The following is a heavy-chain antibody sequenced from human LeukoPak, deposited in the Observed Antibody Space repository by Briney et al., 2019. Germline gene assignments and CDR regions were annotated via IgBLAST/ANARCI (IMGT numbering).Heavy chain of an antibody. Sequence: KPSETLSLTCTVSGGSISDYYWNWIRQPPGKGLEWIGYKYYRGSSNFNPSLKSRVTISVDTSKNHLSLKLTSVTAADTAVYYCARRGPRGTDFDFWGQGTLVTVSS. J-gene: IGHJ4*02. CDR2: KYYRGSS. CDR3: ARRGPRGTDFDF. V-gene: IGHV4-59*01. CDR1: GGSISDYY. D-gene: IGHD1-26*01.